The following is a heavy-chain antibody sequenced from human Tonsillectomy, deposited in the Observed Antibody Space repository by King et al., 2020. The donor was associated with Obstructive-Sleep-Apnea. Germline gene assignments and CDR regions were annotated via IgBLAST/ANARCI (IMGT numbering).Heavy chain of an antibody. J-gene: IGHJ4*02. D-gene: IGHD3-10*01. Sequence: QLQESGPGLVKPSETLSLTCIVSVGSITNYYWSWIRQPPGKGLEWIGVIHYTGSTRYNPSLKSRVTISVDTSKNQFSLKLSSVTAADTADYYCARHFGSGTYPFDYWGQGTLVTVSS. CDR3: ARHFGSGTYPFDY. V-gene: IGHV4-59*08. CDR2: IHYTGST. CDR1: VGSITNYY.